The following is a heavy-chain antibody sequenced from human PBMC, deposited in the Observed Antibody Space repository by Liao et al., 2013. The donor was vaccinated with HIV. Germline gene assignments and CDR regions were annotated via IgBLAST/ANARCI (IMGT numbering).Heavy chain of an antibody. V-gene: IGHV4-34*01. J-gene: IGHJ5*02. Sequence: QVQLQEWGAGLLNPWETLSLTCAVYGGSLNRDYWTWIRQPPGKGLEWIGEISRGWDTNYNPSLKGRVTISEDTSKNQFSLKLSSVTAADTAVYYCARTDQYYDFWNGYENWFDPWGQGTLVTVSS. CDR3: ARTDQYYDFWNGYENWFDP. D-gene: IGHD3-3*01. CDR2: ISRGWDT. CDR1: GGSLNRDY.